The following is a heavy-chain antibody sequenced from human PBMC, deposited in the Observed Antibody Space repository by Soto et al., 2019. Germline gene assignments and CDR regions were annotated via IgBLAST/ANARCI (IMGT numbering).Heavy chain of an antibody. CDR2: VSVSGGST. CDR3: AKPNLYCSSTSCYDY. D-gene: IGHD2-2*01. Sequence: EVQLLDSGGALVQPGGSLRLSCAASGFTFSSFAMSWVRQAPGKGLEWVSTVSVSGGSTYYADSVKGRFTISRDNSNNTMYLQMDSLRADDTAVNYCAKPNLYCSSTSCYDYWGQGTLVTVSS. V-gene: IGHV3-23*01. CDR1: GFTFSSFA. J-gene: IGHJ4*02.